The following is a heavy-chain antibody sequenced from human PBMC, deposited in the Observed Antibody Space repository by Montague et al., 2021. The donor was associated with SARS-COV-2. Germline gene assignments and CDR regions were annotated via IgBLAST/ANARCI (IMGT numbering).Heavy chain of an antibody. V-gene: IGHV4-61*02. CDR3: ARVLRKVTDS. CDR2: IDSGGYN. Sequence: SETLSLTCTVSGGSINSITYYWSWIRQPAGKGLEWIGRIDSGGYNNYNPSLKSRVTMSMDTSKNQFFLNLTSLTAADTAVYYCARVLRKVTDSWGPGTLVTVSS. D-gene: IGHD2-8*01. CDR1: GGSINSITYY. J-gene: IGHJ5*01.